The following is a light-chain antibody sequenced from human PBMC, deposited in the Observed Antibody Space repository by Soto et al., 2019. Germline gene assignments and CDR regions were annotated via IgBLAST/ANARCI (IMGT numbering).Light chain of an antibody. V-gene: IGLV1-40*01. Sequence: QSVLTQPPSVSGAPGQTVTISCTGSSSNIGAIYEVHWYQQLPGTAPRLLINGFSNRPSGVSDRFSASKSGTSAFLAITGLQAADEADYYCCSYVDTDTWVFGGGTKVTVL. CDR3: CSYVDTDTWV. CDR1: SSNIGAIYE. J-gene: IGLJ3*02. CDR2: GFS.